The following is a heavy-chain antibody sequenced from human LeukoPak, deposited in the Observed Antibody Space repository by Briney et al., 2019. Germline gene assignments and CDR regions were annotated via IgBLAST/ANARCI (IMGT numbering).Heavy chain of an antibody. J-gene: IGHJ4*02. CDR3: ARGIAVAGTRAFDY. CDR2: INSDGSST. V-gene: IGHV3-74*01. CDR1: GFTFSSYW. Sequence: QSGGSLRLSCAASGFTFSSYWMHWVRQAPGKGLVWVSRINSDGSSTSYADSVKGRFTISRDNAKNTLYLQMNSLRAEDTAVYYCARGIAVAGTRAFDYWGQGTLVTVSS. D-gene: IGHD6-19*01.